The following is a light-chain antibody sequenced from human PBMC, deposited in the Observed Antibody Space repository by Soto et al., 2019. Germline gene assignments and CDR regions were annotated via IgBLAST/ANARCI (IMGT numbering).Light chain of an antibody. CDR3: SSYTSSGTPYV. J-gene: IGLJ1*01. V-gene: IGLV2-14*01. CDR1: SSDVGGYNY. Sequence: QSVLTQPASVSGSPGQSITISCTGTSSDVGGYNYVSWYQQHPGKAPKLMIYEVSTRPSGVSNRFSGSKSGNTASLTISGLQSEDEADYYCSSYTSSGTPYVFGTGTKVT. CDR2: EVS.